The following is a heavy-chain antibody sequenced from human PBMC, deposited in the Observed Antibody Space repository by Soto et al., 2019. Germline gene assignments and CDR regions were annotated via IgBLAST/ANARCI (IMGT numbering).Heavy chain of an antibody. J-gene: IGHJ4*02. D-gene: IGHD4-17*01. CDR2: IFGDGNT. CDR3: AGDWNGDKYFDY. V-gene: IGHV3-53*01. CDR1: EFNVTNGH. Sequence: ELQLVESGGGLIQPGGSLRLACAASEFNVTNGHMNWVRQAPGKGLEWVSVIFGDGNTKYGDSVKGRFTISRDTSKNTVYLQMNSLRAEDMAVYYCAGDWNGDKYFDYWDQGTLVTVSS.